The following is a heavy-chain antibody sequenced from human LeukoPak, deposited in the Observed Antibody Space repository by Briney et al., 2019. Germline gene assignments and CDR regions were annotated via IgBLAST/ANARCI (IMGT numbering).Heavy chain of an antibody. J-gene: IGHJ4*02. CDR1: GVSISSSSYY. CDR2: IYYSGST. V-gene: IGHV4-39*01. Sequence: SETLSLTCTVSGVSISSSSYYWGWIRQPPGKGLEWIGSIYYSGSTYYNPSLKSRVTISVDTSKNQFSLKLSSVTAADTAVYYCARLASHFDYWGQGTLVTVSS. CDR3: ARLASHFDY.